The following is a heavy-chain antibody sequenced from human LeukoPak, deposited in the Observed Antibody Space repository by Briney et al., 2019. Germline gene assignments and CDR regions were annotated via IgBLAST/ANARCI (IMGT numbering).Heavy chain of an antibody. Sequence: GGSLRLSCAASGGTFSSDAMSWGRQAPGKGLEWVSAVSGSGGSTYYADSVKGRFTISRDNSKNTLYLQMNSLRAEDTAVYYCAKVSGGGSPVGYFQHWGQGTLVTVSS. V-gene: IGHV3-23*01. CDR2: VSGSGGST. CDR3: AKVSGGGSPVGYFQH. CDR1: GGTFSSDA. J-gene: IGHJ1*01. D-gene: IGHD2-15*01.